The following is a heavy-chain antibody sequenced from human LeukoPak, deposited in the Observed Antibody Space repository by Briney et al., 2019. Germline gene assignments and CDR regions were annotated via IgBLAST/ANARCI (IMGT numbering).Heavy chain of an antibody. CDR1: GFTFHSYA. CDR3: ARGRLLAARSGSDY. V-gene: IGHV3-30-3*01. CDR2: ISYDGSNK. D-gene: IGHD6-6*01. J-gene: IGHJ4*02. Sequence: GSLRLSCAGSGFTFHSYAMHWVRQAPGKGLEWVAVISYDGSNKYYADSVKGRFTISRDNSKNTVYLQMNSLRPEDTAVYYCARGRLLAARSGSDYWGQGTLVTVSS.